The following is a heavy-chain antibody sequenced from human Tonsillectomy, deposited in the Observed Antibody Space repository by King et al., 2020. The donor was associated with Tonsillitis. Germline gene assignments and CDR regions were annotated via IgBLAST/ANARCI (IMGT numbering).Heavy chain of an antibody. CDR3: ARVNYYDSSGSDY. CDR1: GFTVSSNY. J-gene: IGHJ4*02. Sequence: QLVQSGGGLIQPGGSLRLSCAASGFTVSSNYMSWVRQAPGKGLEWVSVIYSGGSTYYADSVKGRFTISRDNSKNTLYLQVNSLRAEDTAVYYCARVNYYDSSGSDYWGQGTLVTVSS. D-gene: IGHD3-22*01. V-gene: IGHV3-53*01. CDR2: IYSGGST.